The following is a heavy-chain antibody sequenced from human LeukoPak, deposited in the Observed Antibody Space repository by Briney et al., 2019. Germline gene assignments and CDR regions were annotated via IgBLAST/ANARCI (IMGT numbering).Heavy chain of an antibody. CDR2: ISYDGSNK. CDR1: GFTFSSYA. V-gene: IGHV3-30*07. D-gene: IGHD5-18*01. J-gene: IGHJ4*02. CDR3: AKGAASRGYTYVAN. Sequence: GGSLRLSCAASGFTFSSYAMHWVRQAPGKGLEWVAVISYDGSNKYYADSAKGRFTISRDNSNNTLYLQMNSLRAEDTAVYYCAKGAASRGYTYVANWGQGTLVTVSS.